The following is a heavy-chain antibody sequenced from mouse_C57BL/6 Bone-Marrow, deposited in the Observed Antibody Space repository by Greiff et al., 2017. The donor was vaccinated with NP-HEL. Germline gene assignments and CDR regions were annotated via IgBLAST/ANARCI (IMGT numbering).Heavy chain of an antibody. CDR2: IYPGGGYT. CDR1: GYTFTNYW. Sequence: QVQLQQSRAELVRPGTSVKMSCKASGYTFTNYWIGWAKQRPGHGLEWIGDIYPGGGYTNYNEKFKGKATLTADKSSSTAYMQFSSLTSEDSAIYYCARTYRRAMDYWGQGTSVTVSS. J-gene: IGHJ4*01. D-gene: IGHD2-12*01. CDR3: ARTYRRAMDY. V-gene: IGHV1-63*01.